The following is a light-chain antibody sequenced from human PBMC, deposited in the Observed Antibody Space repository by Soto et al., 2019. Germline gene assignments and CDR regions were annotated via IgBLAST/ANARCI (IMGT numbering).Light chain of an antibody. CDR2: GAS. CDR3: QQYGSSPRT. CDR1: QSVSSSY. V-gene: IGKV3-20*01. Sequence: ESVLTQSPGTLSLSPGERATLSCRASQSVSSSYLAWYQQKPGQAPRLLIYGASSRATGIPDRFSGSGSGTDFTLTIRGLEPEDFAVYYCQQYGSSPRTFDQGTKVEIK. J-gene: IGKJ1*01.